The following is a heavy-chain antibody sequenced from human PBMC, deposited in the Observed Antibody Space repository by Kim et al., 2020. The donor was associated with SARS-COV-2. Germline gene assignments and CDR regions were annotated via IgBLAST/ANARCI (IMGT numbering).Heavy chain of an antibody. D-gene: IGHD5-12*01. V-gene: IGHV1-69*13. CDR3: ARKLVGAWLPTYYYYGMDV. Sequence: SVKVSCKASGGTFSSYAISWVRQAPGQGLEWMGGIIPIFGTANYAQKFQGRVTITADESTSTAYMELSSLRSEDTAVYYCARKLVGAWLPTYYYYGMDVWGQGTTVTVSS. J-gene: IGHJ6*02. CDR1: GGTFSSYA. CDR2: IIPIFGTA.